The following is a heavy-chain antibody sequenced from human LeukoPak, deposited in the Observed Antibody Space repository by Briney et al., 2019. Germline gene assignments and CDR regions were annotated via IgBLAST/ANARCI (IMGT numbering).Heavy chain of an antibody. V-gene: IGHV3-33*08. CDR2: IWYDGSNK. CDR3: ARSPKGDSYGMDV. CDR1: GFTVSSNY. J-gene: IGHJ6*02. Sequence: GGSLRLSCAASGFTVSSNYMSWVRQAPGKGLEWVAVIWYDGSNKYYADSVKGRFTISRDNSKNTLYLQINSLRAEDTAVYYCARSPKGDSYGMDVWGQGTTVTVSS.